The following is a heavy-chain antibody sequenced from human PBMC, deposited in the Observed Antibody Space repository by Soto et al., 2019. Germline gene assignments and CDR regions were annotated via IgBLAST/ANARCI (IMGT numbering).Heavy chain of an antibody. V-gene: IGHV1-2*02. J-gene: IGHJ6*02. CDR2: INPRFGDT. CDR3: ARNMDYYYGPGSGNGHGF. D-gene: IGHD3-10*01. Sequence: QVQLVQSGAELKEPGDSVRVSCEASGYTFTAYYIHWVRQAPGQGLEWMGWINPRFGDTSYAQDSQGRVSMTRDTSIRTVYMELSRLTSDDTAIYYCARNMDYYYGPGSGNGHGFWGQGTTVTVFS. CDR1: GYTFTAYY.